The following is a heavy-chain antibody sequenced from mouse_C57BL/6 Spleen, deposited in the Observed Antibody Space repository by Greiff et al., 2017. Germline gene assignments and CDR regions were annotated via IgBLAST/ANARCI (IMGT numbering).Heavy chain of an antibody. CDR3: ARYYYGSSLDY. V-gene: IGHV1-82*01. D-gene: IGHD1-1*01. Sequence: VQLKQSGPELVKPGASVKISCKASGYAFSSSWMNWVKQRPGKGLEWIGRIYPGDGDTNYNGKFKGKATLTADKSSSTAYMQLSSLTSEDSAVYFCARYYYGSSLDYWGQGTTLTVSS. J-gene: IGHJ2*01. CDR1: GYAFSSSW. CDR2: IYPGDGDT.